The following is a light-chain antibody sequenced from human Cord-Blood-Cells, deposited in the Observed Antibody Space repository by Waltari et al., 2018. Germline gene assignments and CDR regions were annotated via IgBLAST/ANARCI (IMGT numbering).Light chain of an antibody. Sequence: QSALTQPASVSGSPGQSITISCTGTSSDVGGYNLVSWYQQHPGKDPKLMIYEGSKRPSGVSNRFSGSKSGNTASLTISGLQAEDEADYYCCSYAGSSTFVVFGGGTKLTVL. CDR3: CSYAGSSTFVV. CDR1: SSDVGGYNL. V-gene: IGLV2-23*03. J-gene: IGLJ2*01. CDR2: EGS.